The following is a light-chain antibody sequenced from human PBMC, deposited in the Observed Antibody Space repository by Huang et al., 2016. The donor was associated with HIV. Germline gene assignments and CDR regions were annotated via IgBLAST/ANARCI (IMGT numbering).Light chain of an antibody. J-gene: IGKJ2*01. CDR2: AAS. Sequence: DIQMTQHPDSLSASVRDRVNITCRASQSITSDLNWYQKKPGNAPKLLIYAASRLQSGVPSSVSCSGSGTNFTLTISNLQPEDFATYYCQQSYSIPYTFGQGTKVEIK. CDR1: QSITSD. CDR3: QQSYSIPYT. V-gene: IGKV1-39*01.